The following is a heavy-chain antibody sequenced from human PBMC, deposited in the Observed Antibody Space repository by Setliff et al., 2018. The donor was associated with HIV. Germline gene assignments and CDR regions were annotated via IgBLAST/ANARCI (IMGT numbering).Heavy chain of an antibody. J-gene: IGHJ6*04. D-gene: IGHD1-7*01. CDR3: AKDRTGTGTTLHV. CDR2: FHPYSGHT. CDR1: GYTFNNYF. Sequence: ASVKVSCKASGYTFNNYFLHWVRQAPGQGLEWMGRFHPYSGHTNYAQNFQGRVTMTMDASINTAYLELSRLRSDDTAVYYCAKDRTGTGTTLHVWGKGTTVTVSS. V-gene: IGHV1-2*06.